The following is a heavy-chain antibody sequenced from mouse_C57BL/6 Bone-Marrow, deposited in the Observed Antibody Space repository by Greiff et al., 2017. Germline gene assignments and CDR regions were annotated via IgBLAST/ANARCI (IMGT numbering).Heavy chain of an antibody. CDR1: GFTFSSYA. D-gene: IGHD2-4*01. J-gene: IGHJ1*03. CDR3: ARDEPFYYDYFDV. Sequence: EVKVVESGGGLVKPGGSLKLSCAASGFTFSSYAMSWVRQTPEKRLEWVATISDGGSYTYYPDNVKGRFTLTRDNAKNTLYLQMSHLKSEDTAMYYCARDEPFYYDYFDVWGKGTTLTVSS. V-gene: IGHV5-4*01. CDR2: ISDGGSYT.